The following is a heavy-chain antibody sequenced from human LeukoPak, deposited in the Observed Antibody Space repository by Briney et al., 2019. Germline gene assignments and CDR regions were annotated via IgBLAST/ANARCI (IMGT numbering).Heavy chain of an antibody. V-gene: IGHV3-66*01. CDR2: IYSGGGT. CDR1: GFTVSSNY. CDR3: AKEAPRTGYSSGWYFDY. Sequence: GGSLRLSCAASGFTVSSNYMGWVRQAPGKGLEWVSVIYSGGGTYYADSVKGRFTISRDNSKNTLYLQMNSLRAEDTAVYYCAKEAPRTGYSSGWYFDYWGQGTLVTVSS. D-gene: IGHD6-19*01. J-gene: IGHJ4*02.